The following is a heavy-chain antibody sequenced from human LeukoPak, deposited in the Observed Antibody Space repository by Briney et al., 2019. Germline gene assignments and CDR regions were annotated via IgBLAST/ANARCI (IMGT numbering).Heavy chain of an antibody. CDR3: ARGDDSSGYYGY. CDR1: GGSISSGGYS. J-gene: IGHJ4*02. V-gene: IGHV4-30-2*01. Sequence: ASQTLSLTCAVSGGSISSGGYSWSWIRQPPGKGLEWIGYIYHSGSTYYNPSLKSRVTISVDRSKNQFSLKLSSVTAADTAVYYCARGDDSSGYYGYWGQGTLVTVSS. CDR2: IYHSGST. D-gene: IGHD3-22*01.